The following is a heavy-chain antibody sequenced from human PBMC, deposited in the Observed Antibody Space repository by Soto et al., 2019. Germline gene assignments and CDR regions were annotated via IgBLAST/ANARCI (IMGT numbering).Heavy chain of an antibody. V-gene: IGHV3-23*01. CDR3: ARLTAS. CDR2: TGPSGM. Sequence: GRSLRLSCAASGFTFSGSAMRWVRQAPGKGLEWVSTTGPSGMYYTDSVKGRFTISRDNSKNTLFLQMNSLRVEDTAIYYCARLTASWGQGALVTVSS. CDR1: GFTFSGSA. J-gene: IGHJ5*02.